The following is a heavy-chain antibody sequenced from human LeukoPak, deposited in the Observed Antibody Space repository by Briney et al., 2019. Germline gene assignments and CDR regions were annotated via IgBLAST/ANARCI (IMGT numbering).Heavy chain of an antibody. CDR2: IIPIFGTA. D-gene: IGHD6-19*01. CDR1: GYTFTDYY. V-gene: IGHV1-69*13. Sequence: GASVKVSCKASGYTFTDYYINWVRQAPGQGLEWMGGIIPIFGTANYAQKFQGRVTITADESTSTAYMELSSLRSEDTAVYYCASTGYSSGWTTPGYWFDPWGQGTLVTVSS. CDR3: ASTGYSSGWTTPGYWFDP. J-gene: IGHJ5*02.